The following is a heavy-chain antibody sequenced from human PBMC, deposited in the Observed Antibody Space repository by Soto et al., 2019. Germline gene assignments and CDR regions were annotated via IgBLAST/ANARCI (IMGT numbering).Heavy chain of an antibody. Sequence: EVQLLESGGGLVQPGGSLRLSCAASGFTFSNYAMNWVRQAPGKGLEWVSAIHTGGSTYYADSVKGRFTVSRDNSKNTLYLQMSSLRAGDTAVYYCARDSGFSSSLGDYWGQGTLVTVSS. CDR3: ARDSGFSSSLGDY. CDR1: GFTFSNYA. D-gene: IGHD6-13*01. J-gene: IGHJ4*02. CDR2: IHTGGST. V-gene: IGHV3-23*01.